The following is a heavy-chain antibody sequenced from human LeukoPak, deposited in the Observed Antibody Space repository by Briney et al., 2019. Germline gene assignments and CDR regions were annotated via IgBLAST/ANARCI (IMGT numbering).Heavy chain of an antibody. D-gene: IGHD6-19*01. Sequence: ASVKVCCKASGYTFTSYYLHWVRQAPGQGLEWMGIINPSGGSTSYAQKFQGRVTMTRDTSTSTVYMELSSLRSEDTAVYYCASGDLGWLSVSYWGQGTLVTVSS. CDR1: GYTFTSYY. CDR2: INPSGGST. V-gene: IGHV1-46*01. J-gene: IGHJ4*02. CDR3: ASGDLGWLSVSY.